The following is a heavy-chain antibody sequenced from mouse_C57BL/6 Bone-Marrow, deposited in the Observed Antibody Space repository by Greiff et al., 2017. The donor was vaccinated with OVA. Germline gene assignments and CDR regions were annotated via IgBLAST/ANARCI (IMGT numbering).Heavy chain of an antibody. J-gene: IGHJ2*01. V-gene: IGHV5-4*03. Sequence: EVKLMGSGGGLVKPGGSLKLSCAASGFTFSSYAMSLVRQTPEKRLEWVATISDGGSYTYYPDNVKGRFTISRDNAKNNLYLQMSHLKSEDTAMYYCARVSLPFDYWGQGTTLTVSS. CDR3: ARVSLPFDY. CDR1: GFTFSSYA. CDR2: ISDGGSYT.